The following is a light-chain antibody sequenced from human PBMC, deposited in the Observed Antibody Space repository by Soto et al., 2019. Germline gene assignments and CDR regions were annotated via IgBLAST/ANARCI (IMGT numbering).Light chain of an antibody. J-gene: IGLJ1*01. CDR2: GNS. Sequence: QSVLTKPPSVSGAPPQWVTISCTESSSNIGAGYDVHWYQQLPGTAPKLLIYGNSNRPSGVPDRFSGSKSGTSASLAITGLQAEDEADYYCQSYDSSLSGYVFGTGTKVTVL. CDR3: QSYDSSLSGYV. CDR1: SSNIGAGYD. V-gene: IGLV1-40*01.